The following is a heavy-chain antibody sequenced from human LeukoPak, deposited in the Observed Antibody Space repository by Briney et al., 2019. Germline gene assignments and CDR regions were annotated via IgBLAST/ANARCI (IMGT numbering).Heavy chain of an antibody. J-gene: IGHJ3*02. Sequence: GESLEISCKGSGCGFTSYWIGWVRQVPGKGLEWMGIIYPGDSDTRYSPSFQGQVTISAAKSISTAYLQWSSLKASDTAMYYCARLLPSLFLGWEAAFDIWGQGTMVTVSS. D-gene: IGHD1-26*01. CDR2: IYPGDSDT. CDR3: ARLLPSLFLGWEAAFDI. CDR1: GCGFTSYW. V-gene: IGHV5-51*01.